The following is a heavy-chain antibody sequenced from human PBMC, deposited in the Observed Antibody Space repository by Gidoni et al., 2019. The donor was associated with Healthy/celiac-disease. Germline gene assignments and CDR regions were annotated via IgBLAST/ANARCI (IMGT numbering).Heavy chain of an antibody. D-gene: IGHD3-22*01. V-gene: IGHV3-23*01. J-gene: IGHJ4*02. CDR3: AKDPLSTMIVVVRE. CDR1: GFTFSSYA. CDR2: ISGSGGST. Sequence: EVQLLESGGGLVQPGGSLRLSCADSGFTFSSYAMSWVRQAPGKGLEWVSAISGSGGSTYYDDAVKGRFTIARDNAKNTLYLQRNSLRAEDTAVDYCAKDPLSTMIVVVREWGQGTLVTVSS.